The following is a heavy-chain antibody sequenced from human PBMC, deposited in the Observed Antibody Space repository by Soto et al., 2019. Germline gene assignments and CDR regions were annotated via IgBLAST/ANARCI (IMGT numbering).Heavy chain of an antibody. Sequence: QVQLVESGGGVVQPGRSLRLSCAASGFTFSSYGMHWVRQAPGKGLEWVALISYDGSNKYNADSVKGRFTSSRDNSKNTLYLQMNSLRAEDTAVYYCAKAMACVEGTHYYGMDVWGQGTTVTVSS. J-gene: IGHJ6*02. CDR1: GFTFSSYG. CDR3: AKAMACVEGTHYYGMDV. CDR2: ISYDGSNK. V-gene: IGHV3-30*18. D-gene: IGHD1-1*01.